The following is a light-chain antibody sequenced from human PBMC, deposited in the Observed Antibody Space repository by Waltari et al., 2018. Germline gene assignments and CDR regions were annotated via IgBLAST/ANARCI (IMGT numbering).Light chain of an antibody. CDR3: QTGGHGTWV. CDR2: VNSDGSH. J-gene: IGLJ3*02. V-gene: IGLV4-69*01. Sequence: QLVLTQSPSASASLGASVKLTCTLSSGHISNGIAWLQQHPREGPRYLMKVNSDGSHSTGAAIPGRFSASSSGAALYLTISSLQSEYEADYYCQTGGHGTWVFGGGTKLTVL. CDR1: SGHISNG.